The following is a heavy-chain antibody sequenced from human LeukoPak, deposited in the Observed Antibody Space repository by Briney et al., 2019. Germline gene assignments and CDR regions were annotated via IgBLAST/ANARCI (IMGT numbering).Heavy chain of an antibody. V-gene: IGHV3-48*03. CDR2: ISSSGSTI. J-gene: IGHJ6*04. CDR1: GFTFSNYA. CDR3: AELGITMIGGV. D-gene: IGHD3-10*02. Sequence: GSLRLSCAAFGFTFSNYAMHWVRQAPGKGLEWVSYISSSGSTIYYADSVKGRFTISRDNAKNSLYLQMNSLRAEDTAVYYCAELGITMIGGVWGKGTTVTISS.